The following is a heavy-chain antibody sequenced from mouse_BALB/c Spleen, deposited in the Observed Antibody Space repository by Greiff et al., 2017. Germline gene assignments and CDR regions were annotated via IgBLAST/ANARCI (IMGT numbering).Heavy chain of an antibody. CDR2: IRNKANGYTT. Sequence: EVKLMESGGGLVQPGGSLRLSCATSGFTFPDYYMSWVRQPPGKALEWLGFIRNKANGYTTEYSASVKGRFTISRDNSQSILYLQMNTLRAEDSATYYCAREGDWGQGTTLTVSS. CDR3: AREGD. J-gene: IGHJ2*01. V-gene: IGHV7-3*02. CDR1: GFTFPDYY.